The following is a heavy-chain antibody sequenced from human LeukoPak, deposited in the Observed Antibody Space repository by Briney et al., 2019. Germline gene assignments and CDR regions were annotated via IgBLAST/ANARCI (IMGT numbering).Heavy chain of an antibody. CDR2: IYSGGST. Sequence: GGSLRLSCAASGFTFSSYAMSWVRQAPGKGLEWVSVIYSGGSTYYADSVKGRFTISRDNSKNTLYLQMNSLRAEDTAVYYCASSSWGYTYGRPFDYWGQGTLVTVSS. CDR3: ASSSWGYTYGRPFDY. J-gene: IGHJ4*02. V-gene: IGHV3-23*03. CDR1: GFTFSSYA. D-gene: IGHD5-18*01.